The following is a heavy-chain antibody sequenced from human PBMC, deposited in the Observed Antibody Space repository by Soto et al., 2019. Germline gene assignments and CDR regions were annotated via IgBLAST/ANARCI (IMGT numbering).Heavy chain of an antibody. D-gene: IGHD3-22*01. Sequence: GASVKVSCKTSGYSFTSYGISWVRQAPGQGLEWMGWISAYNGNTNYAQKLQGRVTMTTDTSTSTAYMELRSLRSDDTAVYYCARDPSYYYDSSGYFDYWGQGTLVTVSS. CDR1: GYSFTSYG. CDR3: ARDPSYYYDSSGYFDY. V-gene: IGHV1-18*01. J-gene: IGHJ4*02. CDR2: ISAYNGNT.